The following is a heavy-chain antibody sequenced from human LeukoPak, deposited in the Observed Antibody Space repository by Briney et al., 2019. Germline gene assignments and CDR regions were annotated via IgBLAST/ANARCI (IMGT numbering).Heavy chain of an antibody. Sequence: ASVKVSCKASGYTFTSYGISWVRQAPGQGLEWMGWISSYNGNTNYAQKLQGRATMTTDTSTSTAYMGLRSLRSDDTAVYYCARGSFPSDDILTGSFDNWGQGTLVTVSS. J-gene: IGHJ4*02. CDR3: ARGSFPSDDILTGSFDN. D-gene: IGHD3-9*01. V-gene: IGHV1-18*01. CDR1: GYTFTSYG. CDR2: ISSYNGNT.